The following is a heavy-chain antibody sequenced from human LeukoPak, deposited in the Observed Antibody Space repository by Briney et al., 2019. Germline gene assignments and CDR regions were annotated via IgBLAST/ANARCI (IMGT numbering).Heavy chain of an antibody. Sequence: PGGSLRLSCAASGFTFSSYAMNWVRQAPGKGLECISLISTSGGNTYYTDSVKGRFTISRDNSKNTLYLQMNSLRAEDTAVYYCAKESGSSGWPTFFDYWGQGTLVTVSS. D-gene: IGHD6-19*01. CDR2: ISTSGGNT. V-gene: IGHV3-23*01. CDR1: GFTFSSYA. CDR3: AKESGSSGWPTFFDY. J-gene: IGHJ4*02.